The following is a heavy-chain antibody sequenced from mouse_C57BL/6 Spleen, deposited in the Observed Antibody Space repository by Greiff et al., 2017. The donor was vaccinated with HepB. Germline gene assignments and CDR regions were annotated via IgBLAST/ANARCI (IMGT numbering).Heavy chain of an antibody. CDR2: IYPRDGST. Sequence: QVQLKQSGPELVKPGASVKLSCKASGYTFTSYDINWVKQRPGQGLEWIGWIYPRDGSTKYNEKFKGKATLTVDTSSSTAYMELHSLTSEDSAVYFCARDYGSGPSWYFDVWGTGTTVTVSS. V-gene: IGHV1-85*01. D-gene: IGHD1-1*01. J-gene: IGHJ1*03. CDR1: GYTFTSYD. CDR3: ARDYGSGPSWYFDV.